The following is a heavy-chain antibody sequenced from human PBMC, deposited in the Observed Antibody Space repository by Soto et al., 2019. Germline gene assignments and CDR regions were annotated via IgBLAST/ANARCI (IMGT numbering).Heavy chain of an antibody. D-gene: IGHD3-22*01. CDR1: DGSISTYS. CDR3: ARHRYYYDSSGLFDP. J-gene: IGHJ5*02. V-gene: IGHV4-59*05. CDR2: IYYSGST. Sequence: SETLSLTCTVSDGSISTYSWNWIRQPPGKGLEWIGSIYYSGSTYYNPSLKSRVTISVDTSKNQFSLKLSSVTAADTAVYYCARHRYYYDSSGLFDPWGQGXLVTVYS.